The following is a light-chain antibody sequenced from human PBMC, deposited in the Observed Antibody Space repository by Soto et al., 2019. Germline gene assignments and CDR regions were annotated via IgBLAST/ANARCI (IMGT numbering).Light chain of an antibody. Sequence: DVQMTQSPSTLSASVGDRVTITCRASQSISSWLAWYQQKPGKAPKLLIYKASSLESGVPSRFSGRGSGTEFTLTVSSLQPDDFATYYCQQYHYFPYTFGQGTNLEIK. J-gene: IGKJ2*01. CDR1: QSISSW. CDR3: QQYHYFPYT. CDR2: KAS. V-gene: IGKV1-5*03.